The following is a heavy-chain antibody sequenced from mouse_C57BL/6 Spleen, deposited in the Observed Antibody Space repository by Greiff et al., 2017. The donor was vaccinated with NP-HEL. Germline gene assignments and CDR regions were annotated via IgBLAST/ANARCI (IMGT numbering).Heavy chain of an antibody. V-gene: IGHV1-59*01. CDR2: IDPSDSYT. Sequence: QVQLQQPGAELVRPGTSVKLSCKASGYTFTSYWMHWVKQRPGQGLEWIGVIDPSDSYTNYNQKFKGKATLTVDTSSSTAYMQLSSLTSEDSAVYYCARSGAYYDYDEGLWYAMDYWGQGTSVTVSS. J-gene: IGHJ4*01. CDR3: ARSGAYYDYDEGLWYAMDY. CDR1: GYTFTSYW. D-gene: IGHD2-4*01.